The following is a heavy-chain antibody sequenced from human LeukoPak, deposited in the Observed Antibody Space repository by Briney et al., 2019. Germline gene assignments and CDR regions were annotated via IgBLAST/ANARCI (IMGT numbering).Heavy chain of an antibody. V-gene: IGHV4-30-2*01. CDR3: ARDYYENAFDI. J-gene: IGHJ3*02. Sequence: SQTLSLTCAVSGGSISSGGYSWSWIRQPPGKGLEWIGYIYHSGSTYYNPSLKSRVTISVDRSKNQFSLKLSSVTAADTAVHYCARDYYENAFDIWGQGTMVTVSS. CDR1: GGSISSGGYS. CDR2: IYHSGST. D-gene: IGHD3-22*01.